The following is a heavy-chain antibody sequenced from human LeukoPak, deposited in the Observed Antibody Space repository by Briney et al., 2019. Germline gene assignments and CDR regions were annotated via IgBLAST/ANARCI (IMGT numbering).Heavy chain of an antibody. Sequence: GASVKVSCKXSGYTFTGYYMHWVRQAPGQGLEWMGWINPNSGGTNYAQKFQGRVTMTRDTSISTAYMELSRLRSDDTAVYYCASSTWKDYNWNNYSFDYWGQGTLVTVSS. J-gene: IGHJ4*02. CDR1: GYTFTGYY. CDR2: INPNSGGT. CDR3: ASSTWKDYNWNNYSFDY. V-gene: IGHV1-2*02. D-gene: IGHD1/OR15-1a*01.